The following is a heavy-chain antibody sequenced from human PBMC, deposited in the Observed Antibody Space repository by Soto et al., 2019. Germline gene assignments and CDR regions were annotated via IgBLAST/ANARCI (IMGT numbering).Heavy chain of an antibody. CDR1: GGSISSYY. V-gene: IGHV4-59*01. CDR2: IYYSGST. CDR3: ARDRSRGYSYGYIEYYYGMDV. D-gene: IGHD5-18*01. Sequence: SETLSLTCTVSGGSISSYYWSWIRQPPGKGLEWIGYIYYSGSTNYNPSLKSRVTISVDTSKNQFSLKLSSVTAADTAVYYCARDRSRGYSYGYIEYYYGMDVWGQGTTVTVSS. J-gene: IGHJ6*02.